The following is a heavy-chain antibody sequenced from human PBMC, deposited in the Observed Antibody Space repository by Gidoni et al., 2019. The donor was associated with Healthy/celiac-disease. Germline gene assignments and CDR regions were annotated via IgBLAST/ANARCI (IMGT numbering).Heavy chain of an antibody. CDR1: GYTFTSYG. V-gene: IGHV1-18*01. Sequence: QVQLVQSGAEVNKPVASVKVSCHSSGYTFTSYGISWVRQAPGQGLDWMGWISAYNGNTNYAQKIQGRVTMTTDTSTRTAYMELRSLRSDDTAVYYCARGGDFWTLDYWGQGTLVTVSS. J-gene: IGHJ4*02. CDR3: ARGGDFWTLDY. D-gene: IGHD3-3*01. CDR2: ISAYNGNT.